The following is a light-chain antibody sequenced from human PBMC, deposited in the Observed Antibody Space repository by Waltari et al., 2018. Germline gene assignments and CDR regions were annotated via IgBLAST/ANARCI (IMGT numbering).Light chain of an antibody. V-gene: IGLV8-61*01. J-gene: IGLJ3*02. CDR2: KTN. Sequence: QTVVTQEPSLSLSPGGTVKHTCALSSGSPSSTSYARWYQQTPGTPPRTLMYKTNIRTSGVPVRFSGSSLWNKAALSITGAQADDESDYYCLVYMGSGIWVFGGGTKLTVL. CDR3: LVYMGSGIWV. CDR1: SGSPSSTSY.